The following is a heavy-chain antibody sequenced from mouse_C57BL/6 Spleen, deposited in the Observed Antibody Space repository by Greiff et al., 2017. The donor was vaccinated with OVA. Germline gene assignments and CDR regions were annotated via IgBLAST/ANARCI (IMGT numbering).Heavy chain of an antibody. D-gene: IGHD2-1*01. CDR1: GYTFTDYY. CDR3: ARAGGNYEGYYAMDD. V-gene: IGHV1-19*01. J-gene: IGHJ4*01. Sequence: EVQLQESGPVLVKPGASVKMSCKASGYTFTDYYMNWVKQSHGKSLEWIGVINPYNGGTSYNQKFKGKATLTVDKSSSTAYMELNSLTSEDSAVYYCARAGGNYEGYYAMDDWGQGTSVTVSS. CDR2: INPYNGGT.